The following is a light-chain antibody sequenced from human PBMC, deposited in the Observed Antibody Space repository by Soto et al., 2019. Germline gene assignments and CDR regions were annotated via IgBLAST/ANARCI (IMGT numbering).Light chain of an antibody. V-gene: IGKV3-15*01. CDR1: QSVSSN. Sequence: EIVMTQSPATLSVSPVERATLSCMASQSVSSNLAWYQQKPGQAPRLLIYGASTRATGIPARFSGSGSGTEFTLTISSLQSEDFAVYYCQQYNNWPRTFGQGTRLEI. J-gene: IGKJ5*01. CDR2: GAS. CDR3: QQYNNWPRT.